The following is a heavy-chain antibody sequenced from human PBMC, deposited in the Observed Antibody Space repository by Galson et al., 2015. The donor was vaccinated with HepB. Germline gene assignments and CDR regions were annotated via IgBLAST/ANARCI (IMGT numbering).Heavy chain of an antibody. CDR3: AAQWVLPNDY. V-gene: IGHV4-39*01. D-gene: IGHD4/OR15-4a*01. CDR2: ISYSGNT. J-gene: IGHJ4*02. CDR1: GGSIRTYSDY. Sequence: ETLSLTCPVSGGSIRTYSDYWGWIRQPPGKGLEWIASISYSGNTHYTPSLKSRVTISVDTSKNQFSLKLSSVTAADTAVYYCAAQWVLPNDYWGQGTLVTVSS.